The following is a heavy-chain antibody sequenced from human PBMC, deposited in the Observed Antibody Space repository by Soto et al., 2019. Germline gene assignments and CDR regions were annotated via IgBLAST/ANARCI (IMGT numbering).Heavy chain of an antibody. D-gene: IGHD4-4*01. Sequence: GSLRLSCAASGFTFSSYAMSWVRQAPGKGLEWVSAISGSGGSTYYADSVKGRFTISRDNSKNTLYLQMNSLRAEDTAVYYCAKVGLQYRYYYYGMDVWGQGTTVTVSS. V-gene: IGHV3-23*01. CDR3: AKVGLQYRYYYYGMDV. J-gene: IGHJ6*02. CDR1: GFTFSSYA. CDR2: ISGSGGST.